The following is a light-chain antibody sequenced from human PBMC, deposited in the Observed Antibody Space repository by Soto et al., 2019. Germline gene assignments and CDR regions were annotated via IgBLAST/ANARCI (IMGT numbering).Light chain of an antibody. Sequence: DIQLTQSPSFLSASVGDRVTITCRASQDISTFLAWYQQEPGKAPKLLIYSASTLQSGVPSRFSGSGSGTEFTLTISSLLPEDFATYYCQQVNGYPITFGQGTRLEIK. CDR1: QDISTF. CDR3: QQVNGYPIT. J-gene: IGKJ5*01. V-gene: IGKV1-9*01. CDR2: SAS.